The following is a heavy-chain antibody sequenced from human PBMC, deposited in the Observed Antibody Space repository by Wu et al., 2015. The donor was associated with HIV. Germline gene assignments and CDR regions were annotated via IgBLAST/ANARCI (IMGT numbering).Heavy chain of an antibody. J-gene: IGHJ4*03. CDR2: IIPIFGTA. Sequence: QVQLVQSGAEVRKPGSSVKVSCKASGGTFSNYAISWVRQAPGQGLEWMGGIIPIFGTANYAQKFPGRVTITNGRIHEHRPHGAEQPEILRTHGRIYCSERXDSLPYYYDRSGYSAYFTFDYWGHG. CDR3: SERXDSLPYYYDRSGYSAYFTFDY. V-gene: IGHV1-69*05. CDR1: GGTFSNYA. D-gene: IGHD3-22*01.